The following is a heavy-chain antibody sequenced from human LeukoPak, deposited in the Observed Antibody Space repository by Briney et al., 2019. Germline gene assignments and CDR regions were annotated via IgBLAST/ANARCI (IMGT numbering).Heavy chain of an antibody. V-gene: IGHV4-59*01. CDR1: GGSISNKY. J-gene: IGHJ6*03. CDR2: IYYSGNT. Sequence: PSETLSLTCTVSGGSISNKYWSWIRQPPGPGLEWIGYIYYSGNTNYNPSLKSRVTILVDTSKNQVSLKLSSVTAADTAVYFCARDWGVGGRPGYMDVWGKGTTVTVSS. CDR3: ARDWGVGGRPGYMDV. D-gene: IGHD6-6*01.